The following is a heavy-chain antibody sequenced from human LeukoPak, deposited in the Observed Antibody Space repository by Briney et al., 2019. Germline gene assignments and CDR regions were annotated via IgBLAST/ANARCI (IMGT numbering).Heavy chain of an antibody. V-gene: IGHV1-18*01. D-gene: IGHD3-16*01. J-gene: IGHJ4*02. CDR2: ISAYNGNT. Sequence: WASVKVSCKASGYTFTSYGITWVRQAPGQALEWMGWISAYNGNTNYAQKFQGRVTMTTDTSTTTAYMELRSLRSDDTAVYYCAREEVCYFDYWGQGTLVTVSS. CDR1: GYTFTSYG. CDR3: AREEVCYFDY.